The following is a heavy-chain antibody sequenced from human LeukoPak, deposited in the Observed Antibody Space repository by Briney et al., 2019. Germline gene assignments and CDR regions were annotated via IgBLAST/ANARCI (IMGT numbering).Heavy chain of an antibody. V-gene: IGHV1-2*02. Sequence: ASVRVSCKASRYTITSYDINWVRQATGQGLEWMGWINPNSGGTNYAQKFQGRVTMTRDTSISTAYMELSRLRSDDTAVYYCARDLEWLYPGGAFDIWGQGTMVTVSS. CDR1: RYTITSYD. D-gene: IGHD3-3*01. CDR3: ARDLEWLYPGGAFDI. CDR2: INPNSGGT. J-gene: IGHJ3*02.